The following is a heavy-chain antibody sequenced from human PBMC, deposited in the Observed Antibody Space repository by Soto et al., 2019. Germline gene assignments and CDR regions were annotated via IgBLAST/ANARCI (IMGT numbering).Heavy chain of an antibody. J-gene: IGHJ4*02. Sequence: EVQLVESGGDLVKPGGSLRVSCAASGFTFSNAWMSWVRQAPGKGLEWVGRIKSKTDGGTTDYAAPGKGRFPISRDDSRKTLYLEMISLKAEAKAVYYCTTDDPINRNWGQGTLVTVSS. CDR2: IKSKTDGGTT. V-gene: IGHV3-15*01. CDR3: TTDDPINRN. CDR1: GFTFSNAW.